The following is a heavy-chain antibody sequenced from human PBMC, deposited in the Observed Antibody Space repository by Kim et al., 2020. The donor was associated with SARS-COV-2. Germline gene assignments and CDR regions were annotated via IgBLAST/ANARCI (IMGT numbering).Heavy chain of an antibody. D-gene: IGHD3-16*01. V-gene: IGHV3-30*02. Sequence: YYADSVKGRFTISRDNSKNTLYLQMNSLRAEDTAVYYCAKGREGVDAFDIWGQGTMVTVSS. J-gene: IGHJ3*02. CDR3: AKGREGVDAFDI.